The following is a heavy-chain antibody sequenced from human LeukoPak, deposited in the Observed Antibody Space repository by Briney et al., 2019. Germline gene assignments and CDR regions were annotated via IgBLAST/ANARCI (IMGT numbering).Heavy chain of an antibody. CDR1: GGTISSYY. D-gene: IGHD6-19*01. J-gene: IGHJ4*02. V-gene: IGHV4-59*08. CDR3: ARWYSSGWAFDY. Sequence: SETLSLTCTVSGGTISSYYWNWIRQPPEKGLEWIGYVHYSGSTKYNPSLKSRVTISVDTSKNQFSLKLSSVIAADTAVYYCARWYSSGWAFDYWGQGTLVTVSS. CDR2: VHYSGST.